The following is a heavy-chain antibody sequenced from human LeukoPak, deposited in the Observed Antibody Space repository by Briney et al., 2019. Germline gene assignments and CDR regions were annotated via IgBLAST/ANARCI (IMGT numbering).Heavy chain of an antibody. D-gene: IGHD2-2*02. CDR3: AKSSNIVVVSAAILS. V-gene: IGHV3-23*01. Sequence: GGSLRLSCAVSGFTFSTYAMSWVRQAPGKGLEWFSAISGSGGGTYYADSVKGRFTISRDNSMNTLYLQMNSLRAEDTAVYYCAKSSNIVVVSAAILSWGQGTLVTVSS. J-gene: IGHJ5*02. CDR1: GFTFSTYA. CDR2: ISGSGGGT.